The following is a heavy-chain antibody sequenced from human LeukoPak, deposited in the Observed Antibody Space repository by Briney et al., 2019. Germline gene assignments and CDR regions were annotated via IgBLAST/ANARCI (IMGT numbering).Heavy chain of an antibody. V-gene: IGHV3-20*01. CDR1: GFTFDDYD. CDR3: ARNIEPNWGRSYYYYMDV. Sequence: RPGGSLRLSCAASGFTFDDYDMRWVRHAPGKGLEWVAGINLNGGNKRYADSVKGRFTISRDNAKNSLYLQMNSLRAEDTALYHCARNIEPNWGRSYYYYMDVWGKGTTVTITS. D-gene: IGHD7-27*01. J-gene: IGHJ6*03. CDR2: INLNGGNK.